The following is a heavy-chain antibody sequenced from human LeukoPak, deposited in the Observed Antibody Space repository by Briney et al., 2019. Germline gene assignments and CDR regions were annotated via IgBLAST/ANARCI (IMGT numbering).Heavy chain of an antibody. CDR1: GGSFSGYY. J-gene: IGHJ4*02. CDR3: TFSMVGGTIDY. V-gene: IGHV4-34*01. Sequence: KTSETLSLTCAVYGGSFSGYYWNWIRQPPGKGLEWIGEINHSGTTNSSPSLKSRGTMSVDTAKNQFSLKLSSVTAADTAVYYCTFSMVGGTIDYWGQGTLVTVSS. CDR2: INHSGTT. D-gene: IGHD1-26*01.